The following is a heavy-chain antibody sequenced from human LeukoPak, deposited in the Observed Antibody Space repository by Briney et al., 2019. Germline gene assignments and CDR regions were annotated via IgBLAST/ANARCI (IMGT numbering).Heavy chain of an antibody. CDR2: INYKGGTT. V-gene: IGHV3-64*02. J-gene: IGHJ4*02. Sequence: PGGSLRLSCAASGFTLSSFSMHWVRQSAGRGLEYVSAINYKGGTTYYADSVKGRFTIPRDNSKNTLYVQMNSLRAEDTAVYYCAREMGIVVDTNHGILVYWGQGALVTVSS. CDR1: GFTLSSFS. CDR3: AREMGIVVDTNHGILVY. D-gene: IGHD3-22*01.